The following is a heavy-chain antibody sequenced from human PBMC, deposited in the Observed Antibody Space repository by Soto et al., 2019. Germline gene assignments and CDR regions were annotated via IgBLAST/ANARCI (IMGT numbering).Heavy chain of an antibody. Sequence: ASVKVSGKASGYTFTTYDINWVRQAAGQGLVWMGWMNPNSGNTGYAQKFQDRVTMTRDTSISTSYMELSDLRSEDTAVYYCARGQYFSDSSGYDDYWGQGTQVTVSS. J-gene: IGHJ4*02. CDR3: ARGQYFSDSSGYDDY. V-gene: IGHV1-8*02. CDR2: MNPNSGNT. CDR1: GYTFTTYD. D-gene: IGHD3-22*01.